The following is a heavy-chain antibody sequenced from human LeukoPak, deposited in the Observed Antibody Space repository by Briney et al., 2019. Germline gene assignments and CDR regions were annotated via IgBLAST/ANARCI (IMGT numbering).Heavy chain of an antibody. J-gene: IGHJ5*01. CDR2: NYYSGNT. CDR1: GDLIIGAPYY. Sequence: SQTLSLTCTVSGDLIIGAPYYWSWVRQHPGKGLEWIAYNYYSGNTYYNPSLKSRIGLSVDTSKNQFSLNLTSVTAADTAVYFCARVVGSTSWFDSWGQGTRVTVSS. V-gene: IGHV4-31*03. D-gene: IGHD2-2*01. CDR3: ARVVGSTSWFDS.